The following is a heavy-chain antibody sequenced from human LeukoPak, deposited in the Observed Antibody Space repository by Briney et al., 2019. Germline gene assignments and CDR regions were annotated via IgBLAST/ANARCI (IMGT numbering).Heavy chain of an antibody. CDR3: ARRNVVVVAAIWWAIDY. V-gene: IGHV3-43D*03. Sequence: GGSLRLSCAASGFTFDDYAMHWVRQVPGKGLEWVSFTSWDGGSTYYADSVKGRFTISRDNSKNSLYLQMNSLRAKDTALYYCARRNVVVVAAIWWAIDYWGQGTLVTVSS. CDR1: GFTFDDYA. D-gene: IGHD2-15*01. CDR2: TSWDGGST. J-gene: IGHJ4*02.